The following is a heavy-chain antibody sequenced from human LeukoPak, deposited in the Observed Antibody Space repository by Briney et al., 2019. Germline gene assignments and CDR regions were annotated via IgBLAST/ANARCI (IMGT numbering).Heavy chain of an antibody. CDR3: ARDRGWLQYIDY. D-gene: IGHD5-24*01. V-gene: IGHV3-20*04. Sequence: GSLRLSCAASGFTFGDYGMSWVCQAPGKGLEWVSSINWNGGNTAYADSVKGRFTISRDTAKDSLYLQLNSLRAEDTALYYCARDRGWLQYIDYWGQGTLVTVSS. J-gene: IGHJ4*02. CDR1: GFTFGDYG. CDR2: INWNGGNT.